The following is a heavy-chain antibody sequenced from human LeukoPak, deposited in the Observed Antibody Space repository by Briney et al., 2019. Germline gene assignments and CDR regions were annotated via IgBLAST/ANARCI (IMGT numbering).Heavy chain of an antibody. Sequence: SETLSLTCTVSGDSVSSGPYYWSWIRQPPGKGLEWIGYIYYIGSTNYNPSLRGRVTISVDTSRNQISLKLTSVTAADTAVYYCARGPGVDVATGTLDYWGQGTLVTVSS. D-gene: IGHD5-12*01. CDR2: IYYIGST. V-gene: IGHV4-61*01. CDR1: GDSVSSGPYY. J-gene: IGHJ4*02. CDR3: ARGPGVDVATGTLDY.